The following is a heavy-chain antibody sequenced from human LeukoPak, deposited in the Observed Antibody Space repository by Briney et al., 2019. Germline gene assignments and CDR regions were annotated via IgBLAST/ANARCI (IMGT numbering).Heavy chain of an antibody. V-gene: IGHV1-69*05. CDR3: AREGTTVTTPDY. Sequence: GASVKVPCKASGYTFTSYDISWVRQAPGQGLEWMGRIIPIFGTANYAQKFQGRVTITTDESTSTAYMELSSLRSEDTAVYYCAREGTTVTTPDYWGQGTLVTVSS. CDR2: IIPIFGTA. D-gene: IGHD4-17*01. J-gene: IGHJ4*02. CDR1: GYTFTSYD.